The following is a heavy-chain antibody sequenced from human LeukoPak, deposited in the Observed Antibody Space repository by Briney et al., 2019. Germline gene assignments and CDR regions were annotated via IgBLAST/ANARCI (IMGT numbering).Heavy chain of an antibody. CDR2: LNPNSGNA. J-gene: IGHJ5*02. CDR3: ARRKFLGWFDP. D-gene: IGHD7-27*01. Sequence: ASVKVSCKASGYIFTTYDIGWVRQATGQGLEWMGWLNPNSGNAGYAQKFQGRVTISRNTSISTAYMEWSSLRSDDTAIYYCARRKFLGWFDPWGQGTLVTVSS. V-gene: IGHV1-8*03. CDR1: GYIFTTYD.